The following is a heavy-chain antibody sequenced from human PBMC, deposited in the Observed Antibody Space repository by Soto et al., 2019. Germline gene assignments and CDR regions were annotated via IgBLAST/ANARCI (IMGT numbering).Heavy chain of an antibody. CDR3: ASMALTIDMVRGYYFDY. Sequence: SETLSLTCTVSGGSISSSSYYWGWIRQPPGKGLEWIGSIYYSGSTYYNPSLKSRVTISVDTSKNQFSLKLSSVTAADTAVYYCASMALTIDMVRGYYFDYWGQGTLVTVSS. CDR1: GGSISSSSYY. V-gene: IGHV4-39*01. CDR2: IYYSGST. D-gene: IGHD3-10*01. J-gene: IGHJ4*02.